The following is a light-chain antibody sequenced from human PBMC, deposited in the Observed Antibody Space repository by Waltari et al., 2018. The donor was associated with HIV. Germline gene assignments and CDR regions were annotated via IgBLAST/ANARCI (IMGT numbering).Light chain of an antibody. CDR1: SSDVGGYNY. J-gene: IGLJ1*01. Sequence: QSALTQPASVSGSPGQSITISCTGTSSDVGGYNYVSWYQQYPSKAPKLMIFDVSNRPSGVSNRFSGSKSGNTASLTISGLHTEDEADYYCSSYTSSSTLVFGTGTKVTVL. CDR3: SSYTSSSTLV. CDR2: DVS. V-gene: IGLV2-14*01.